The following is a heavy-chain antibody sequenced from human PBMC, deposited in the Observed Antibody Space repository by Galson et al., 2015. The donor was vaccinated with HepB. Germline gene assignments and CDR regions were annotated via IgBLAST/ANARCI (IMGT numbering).Heavy chain of an antibody. J-gene: IGHJ6*02. Sequence: CAISGDSVSSNSAAWNRIRQSPSRGLEWLGRTYYRSKWYNDYAVSVKSRITINPDTSKNQFSLQLNSVTPEDTAVYYCARGVLYDFWSGYLAPYYYYGMDVWGQGTTVTVSS. CDR3: ARGVLYDFWSGYLAPYYYYGMDV. D-gene: IGHD3-3*01. CDR2: TYYRSKWYN. V-gene: IGHV6-1*01. CDR1: GDSVSSNSAA.